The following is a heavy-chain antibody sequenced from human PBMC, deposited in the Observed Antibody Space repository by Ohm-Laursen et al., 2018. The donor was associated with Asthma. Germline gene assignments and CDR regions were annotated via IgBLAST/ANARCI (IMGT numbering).Heavy chain of an antibody. D-gene: IGHD6-13*01. Sequence: GTLSLTCTVSGGSIGGYYWSWIRQPPGKALEWIGYIYYRGSANYNPSLKSRLTISVDTSKSQFSLKLSSVTAADTAVYYCARARYTSSWYNPDWFDPWGQGTLVTVSS. V-gene: IGHV4-59*01. CDR2: IYYRGSA. CDR3: ARARYTSSWYNPDWFDP. CDR1: GGSIGGYY. J-gene: IGHJ5*02.